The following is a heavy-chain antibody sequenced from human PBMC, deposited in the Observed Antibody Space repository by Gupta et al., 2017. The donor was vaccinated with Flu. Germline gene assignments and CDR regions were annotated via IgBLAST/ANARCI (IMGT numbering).Heavy chain of an antibody. Sequence: QITLKESGPTLVKPTQTLTLTCTFSGFSLSTSGVGVGWIRQPPGKTLEWLALIYWDDDKRYSPALKSRITIKKDTSKEPVVLTMTKMEPVEKATYYFANSSLRMVGFDSGGQGTMVTVSS. CDR3: ANSSLRMVGFDS. V-gene: IGHV2-5*02. D-gene: IGHD2-8*01. CDR1: GFSLSTSGVG. J-gene: IGHJ4*02. CDR2: IYWDDDK.